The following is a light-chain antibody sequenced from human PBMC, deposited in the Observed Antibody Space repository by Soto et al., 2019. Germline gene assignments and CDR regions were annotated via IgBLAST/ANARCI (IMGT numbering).Light chain of an antibody. CDR1: SSDFGSYNY. CDR3: SSYTTSSTPVL. Sequence: QSVLTQPASVSGSPGQSITISCTGTSSDFGSYNYVSWYQYHPGKAPKLMIYEVSNRPSGVSYRFSGSKSGNTASLTISGLQPEDEADYYCSSYTTSSTPVLFGGGTKLTVL. V-gene: IGLV2-14*01. J-gene: IGLJ2*01. CDR2: EVS.